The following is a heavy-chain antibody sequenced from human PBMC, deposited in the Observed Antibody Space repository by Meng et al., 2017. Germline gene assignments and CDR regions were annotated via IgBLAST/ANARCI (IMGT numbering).Heavy chain of an antibody. CDR2: IWYDGSNK. CDR3: ARDSSSGWYHDY. V-gene: IGHV3-30*07. J-gene: IGHJ4*02. D-gene: IGHD6-19*01. Sequence: VVGAGGVLVHPGRSLRVSCEASGFTFRRYAMHWVRQTPGKGLEWVAVIWYDGSNKYYADSVKGRFTISRDNSKNTLYLQMNSLRAEDTAVYFCARDSSSGWYHDYWGQGTLVTVSS. CDR1: GFTFRRYA.